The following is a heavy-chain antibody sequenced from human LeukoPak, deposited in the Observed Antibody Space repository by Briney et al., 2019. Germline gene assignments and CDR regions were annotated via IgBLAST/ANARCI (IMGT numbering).Heavy chain of an antibody. CDR2: ISSSGSTI. CDR1: GFTFSSYE. J-gene: IGHJ3*02. V-gene: IGHV3-48*03. CDR3: AKRVYGSGSYYNPEALGAFDI. D-gene: IGHD3-10*01. Sequence: GGSLRLSCAASGFTFSSYEMNWVRQAPGKGLEWVSYISSSGSTIYYADSVKGRFTISRDNSKNTLYLQMNSLRAEDTAVYYCAKRVYGSGSYYNPEALGAFDIWGQGTMVTVSS.